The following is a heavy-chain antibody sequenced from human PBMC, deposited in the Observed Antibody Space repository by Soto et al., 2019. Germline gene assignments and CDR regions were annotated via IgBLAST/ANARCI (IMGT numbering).Heavy chain of an antibody. D-gene: IGHD3-22*01. CDR2: ISSSGSII. V-gene: IGHV3-11*01. CDR1: GFTLSDYY. J-gene: IGHJ3*01. Sequence: QVQLVESGGGLVMPGGSLRLSCAASGFTLSDYYIFWIRQAPGKGLEWVSYISSSGSIINYADSVKGRFTISRDNAKKWMDLRMNSLKVGETAVYYCAREFCTTNSCYSSVFVVWGKGTMVTVFS. CDR3: AREFCTTNSCYSSVFVV.